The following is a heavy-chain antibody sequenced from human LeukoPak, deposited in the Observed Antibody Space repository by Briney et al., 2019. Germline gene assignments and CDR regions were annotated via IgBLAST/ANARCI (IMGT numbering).Heavy chain of an antibody. CDR2: IYSGGST. Sequence: GGSLRLSCAASGFTVSSNYMSWVRQAPGKGLEWVSVIYSGGSTYYADSVKGRFTISRDNSKNTLYLQMNSLRAEDTAVYYCAKCIVGATAPFDYWGQGTLVTVSS. V-gene: IGHV3-53*01. CDR1: GFTVSSNY. D-gene: IGHD1-26*01. CDR3: AKCIVGATAPFDY. J-gene: IGHJ4*02.